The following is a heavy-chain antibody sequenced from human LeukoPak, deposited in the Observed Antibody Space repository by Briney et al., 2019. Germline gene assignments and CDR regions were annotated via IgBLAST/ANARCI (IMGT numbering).Heavy chain of an antibody. J-gene: IGHJ4*02. CDR2: INAGNGNT. D-gene: IGHD2-15*01. CDR1: GYTFTSYA. Sequence: ASVKVSCKASGYTFTSYAMHWVRQAPGQRLEWMGWINAGNGNTKYSQKFQGRVTITRDTSASTAYMKLSSLRSEDTAVYYCARVLGLILSVLGYWGQGTLVTVSS. CDR3: ARVLGLILSVLGY. V-gene: IGHV1-3*01.